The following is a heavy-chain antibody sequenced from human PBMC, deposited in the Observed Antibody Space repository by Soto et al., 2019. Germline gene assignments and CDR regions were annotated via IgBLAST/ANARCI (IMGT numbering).Heavy chain of an antibody. V-gene: IGHV3-7*03. CDR1: GFTFSDYW. J-gene: IGHJ5*02. D-gene: IGHD3-9*01. Sequence: GGSLRLSCAGSGFTFSDYWMNWVRQAPGKGLEWVANIKKDGGGELYVDSVKGRFTISRDNAKNSLFLQMNSLRAEDTAVYYCARAGGLRYFDWLPPNWFDPWGQGTLVTVSS. CDR2: IKKDGGGE. CDR3: ARAGGLRYFDWLPPNWFDP.